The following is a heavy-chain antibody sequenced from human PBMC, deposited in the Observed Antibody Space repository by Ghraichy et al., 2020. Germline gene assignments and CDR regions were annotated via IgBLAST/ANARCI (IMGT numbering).Heavy chain of an antibody. D-gene: IGHD2-8*01. V-gene: IGHV3-30*04. CDR2: ISYDGSNK. Sequence: LSLTCAASGFTFSSYAMHWVRQAPGKGLEWVAVISYDGSNKYYADSVKGRFTISRDNSKNTLYLQMNSLRAEDTAVYYCARDRTVGTRSYYYMDVWGKGTTVTVSS. CDR1: GFTFSSYA. J-gene: IGHJ6*03. CDR3: ARDRTVGTRSYYYMDV.